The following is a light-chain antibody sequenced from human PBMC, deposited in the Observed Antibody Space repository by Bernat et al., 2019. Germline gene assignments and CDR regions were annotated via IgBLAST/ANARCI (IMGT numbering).Light chain of an antibody. J-gene: IGKJ4*01. CDR2: AAS. CDR3: QQTYTFPLT. CDR1: HDMYNY. V-gene: IGKV1-12*01. Sequence: DIQMTQSPSSVSASVGDRVTITCRASHDMYNYLAWYQRKPGKAPHLLIYAASSLQGGVPSRFRGSASGSNYTLTITSLQPEDLATYYCQQTYTFPLTFGGGTKVEIK.